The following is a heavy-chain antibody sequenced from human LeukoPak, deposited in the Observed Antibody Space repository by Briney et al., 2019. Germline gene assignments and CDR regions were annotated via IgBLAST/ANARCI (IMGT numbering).Heavy chain of an antibody. Sequence: GGSLRLSCAASGFTFSSYAMGWVRQAPGKGLEWVSAISGSGGSTYYADSVKGRFTISRDNSKNTLYLQMNSLRAEDTAVYYCAKGEYSSGWTRFDYWGQGTLVTVSS. CDR2: ISGSGGST. J-gene: IGHJ4*02. D-gene: IGHD6-19*01. CDR3: AKGEYSSGWTRFDY. V-gene: IGHV3-23*01. CDR1: GFTFSSYA.